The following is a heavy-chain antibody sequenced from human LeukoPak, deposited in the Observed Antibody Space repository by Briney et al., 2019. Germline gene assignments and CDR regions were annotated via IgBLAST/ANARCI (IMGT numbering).Heavy chain of an antibody. CDR3: ARESGYNYGMDV. Sequence: GGSLRLSCTASGFAFSSYVMSWVRQAPGKGLERVSDISGRGSSTSYVDSVKGRFTISRDNSKNTLYLQMNSLRAEDTAVYYCARESGYNYGMDVWGQGTTVTVPS. CDR1: GFAFSSYV. D-gene: IGHD3-22*01. CDR2: ISGRGSST. V-gene: IGHV3-23*01. J-gene: IGHJ6*02.